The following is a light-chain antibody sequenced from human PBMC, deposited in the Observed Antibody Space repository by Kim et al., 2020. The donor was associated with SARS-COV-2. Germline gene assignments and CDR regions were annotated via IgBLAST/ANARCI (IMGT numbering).Light chain of an antibody. J-gene: IGLJ2*01. V-gene: IGLV1-40*01. Sequence: QRVTISCSGSSSNIGAASDVHWYHHLPGTAPKILISANTNRPSGVPDRFSGSKSGTSASLAITGLQPEDEGYYYCQYYVNSLNDKVFGGVTQLTVL. CDR2: ANT. CDR1: SSNIGAASD. CDR3: QYYVNSLNDKV.